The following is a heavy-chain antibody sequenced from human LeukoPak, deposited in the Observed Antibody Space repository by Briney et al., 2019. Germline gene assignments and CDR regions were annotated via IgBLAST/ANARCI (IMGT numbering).Heavy chain of an antibody. CDR2: INGYNGNT. D-gene: IGHD3-22*01. CDR1: VYTFTTYN. CDR3: ASLNNYYDSSGYLVTDAFDI. V-gene: IGHV1-18*01. Sequence: GASVKVSCKASVYTFTTYNINWVRQAPGQGLEWMGWINGYNGNTNYAQKLQGRVTMTADTSTSTAYMELRSLKSDDTAVYYCASLNNYYDSSGYLVTDAFDIWGQGTMVTVSS. J-gene: IGHJ3*02.